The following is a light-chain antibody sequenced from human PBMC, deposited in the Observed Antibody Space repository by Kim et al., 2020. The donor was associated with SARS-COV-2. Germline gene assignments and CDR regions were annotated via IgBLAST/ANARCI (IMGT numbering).Light chain of an antibody. V-gene: IGLV2-18*02. CDR1: SSDIGRSNR. Sequence: GQSVTLSCTGTSSDIGRSNRVSWYQQPPDTAPKLMIYEVSNRPSGVPDRFSGSKSGNTASLTISGLQAEDEADYYCFSWASSNTYVFGTGTKVTVL. CDR3: FSWASSNTYV. J-gene: IGLJ1*01. CDR2: EVS.